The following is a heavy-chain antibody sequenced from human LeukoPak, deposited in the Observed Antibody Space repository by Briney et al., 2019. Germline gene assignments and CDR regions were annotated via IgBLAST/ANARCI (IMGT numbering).Heavy chain of an antibody. J-gene: IGHJ4*02. CDR3: ARTSMIVVVSPFDY. V-gene: IGHV1-2*02. Sequence: ASVKVSCKASGYTFTGYYMHWVRQAPGQGLEWMGWINPKSGGTNYAQKFQGRVTMTRDTSISTAYMELSRLRSDDTAVYYCARTSMIVVVSPFDYWGQGTLVTVSS. CDR2: INPKSGGT. D-gene: IGHD3-22*01. CDR1: GYTFTGYY.